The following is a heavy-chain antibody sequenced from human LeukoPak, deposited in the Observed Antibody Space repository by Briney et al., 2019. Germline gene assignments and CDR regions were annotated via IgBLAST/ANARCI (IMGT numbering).Heavy chain of an antibody. CDR2: ISGSGGSP. D-gene: IGHD3-22*01. Sequence: GGSLRLSCAASGFTFRSYGMSWVRQAPGKGLEWVSAISGSGGSPLYADSVEGRFTISTDSSRNTVYLQMNSLRAGDTALYYCASQYYYDNSAYYTSDWFDPWGQGTLVTVSS. V-gene: IGHV3-23*01. CDR3: ASQYYYDNSAYYTSDWFDP. CDR1: GFTFRSYG. J-gene: IGHJ5*02.